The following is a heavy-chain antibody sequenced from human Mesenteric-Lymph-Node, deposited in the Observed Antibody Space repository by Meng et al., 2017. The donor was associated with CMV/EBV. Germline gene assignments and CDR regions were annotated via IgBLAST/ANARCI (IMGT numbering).Heavy chain of an antibody. J-gene: IGHJ5*02. Sequence: ETLSLTCSVYGGSFSGYYRSWIRHSPGKGLEWVSGINWTGGSTGYADSVKGRFTISRDNAKNSLYLQMNSLRAEDTAVYYCTRAYDYGDPNWFDPWGQGTLVTVSS. D-gene: IGHD4/OR15-4a*01. CDR2: INWTGGST. CDR1: GGSFSGYY. CDR3: TRAYDYGDPNWFDP. V-gene: IGHV3-20*04.